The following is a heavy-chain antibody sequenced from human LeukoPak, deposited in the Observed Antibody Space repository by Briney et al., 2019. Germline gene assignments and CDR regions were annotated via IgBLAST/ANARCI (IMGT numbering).Heavy chain of an antibody. Sequence: ASVKVSCKASGYTFTGYYMHWVRQAPGQGLEWMGWINPNSGGTNYAQKFQGRVTMTRDTSISTAYMELSRLRSDDTAVYYCAKCGSYLDYYYMDVWGKGTTVTISS. CDR2: INPNSGGT. V-gene: IGHV1-2*02. D-gene: IGHD1-26*01. J-gene: IGHJ6*03. CDR1: GYTFTGYY. CDR3: AKCGSYLDYYYMDV.